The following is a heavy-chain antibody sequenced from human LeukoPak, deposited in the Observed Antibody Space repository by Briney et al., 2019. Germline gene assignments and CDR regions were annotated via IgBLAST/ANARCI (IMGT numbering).Heavy chain of an antibody. Sequence: GGSLRLSCAASGFTFSNYVMSWVRQAPGKGLEWVSGISGSNANTYYADSVKGQFTISRDNSKTTLYLQMSSLRAEDTAVYYCAKGYSSGYYFDYWGQGTLVTVSS. V-gene: IGHV3-23*01. CDR3: AKGYSSGYYFDY. J-gene: IGHJ4*02. D-gene: IGHD3-22*01. CDR2: ISGSNANT. CDR1: GFTFSNYV.